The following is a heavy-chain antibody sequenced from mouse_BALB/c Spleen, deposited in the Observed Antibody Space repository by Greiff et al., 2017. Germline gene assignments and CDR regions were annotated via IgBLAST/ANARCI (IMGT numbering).Heavy chain of an antibody. CDR2: ISYSGST. V-gene: IGHV3-2*02. J-gene: IGHJ3*01. D-gene: IGHD1-2*01. CDR3: ARDDGDGYEAY. CDR1: GYSITSGYY. Sequence: VQLKESGPGLVKPSQSLSLTCSVTGYSITSGYYWNWIRQFPGNKLEWMGYISYSGSTSYNPSLKSRISITRDTSKNQFFLQLNSVTTEDTATYYCARDDGDGYEAYWGQGTLVTVSA.